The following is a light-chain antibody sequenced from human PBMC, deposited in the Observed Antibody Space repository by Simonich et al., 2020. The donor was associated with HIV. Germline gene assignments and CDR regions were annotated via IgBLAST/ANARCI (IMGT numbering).Light chain of an antibody. Sequence: QSVLTQPPSASGTPGQRVTISCSGSSSNIGSNYVYWYQQLPGTAPKLLIYRNNQRPSGVPDRFSGSKSGTSASLAIGGLRSEDEADYYCAAWDESLSGRVFGGGTKLTVL. J-gene: IGLJ3*02. CDR2: RNN. CDR3: AAWDESLSGRV. CDR1: SSNIGSNY. V-gene: IGLV1-47*01.